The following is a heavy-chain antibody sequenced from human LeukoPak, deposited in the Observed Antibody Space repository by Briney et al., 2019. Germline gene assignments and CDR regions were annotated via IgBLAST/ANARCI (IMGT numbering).Heavy chain of an antibody. CDR1: GFTFSDYY. CDR2: ISSSGSTI. V-gene: IGHV3-11*01. CDR3: ARVLREAAAANWFDP. Sequence: GGSLRLSCAASGFTFSDYYMSWIRQAPGKGLEWVSYISSSGSTIYYADSVKGRFTISRDNAKNSLYLQMNSLRAEDTAVYYCARVLREAAAANWFDPWGQGTLVTVSS. J-gene: IGHJ5*02. D-gene: IGHD6-13*01.